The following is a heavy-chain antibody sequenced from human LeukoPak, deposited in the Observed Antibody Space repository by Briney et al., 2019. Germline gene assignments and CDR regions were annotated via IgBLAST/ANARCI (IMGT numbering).Heavy chain of an antibody. V-gene: IGHV3-30*02. CDR3: AKEGSGWYYLDY. D-gene: IGHD6-19*01. Sequence: PGGSLRLSCAASGFRFSSYEIHWVRQAPGKGLEWVTFIESDGTKEYYADSVKGRFTISRDNSKNTVYVQMNTLRAEDTAVYYCAKEGSGWYYLDYWGQGTVVTVSS. CDR2: IESDGTKE. J-gene: IGHJ4*02. CDR1: GFRFSSYE.